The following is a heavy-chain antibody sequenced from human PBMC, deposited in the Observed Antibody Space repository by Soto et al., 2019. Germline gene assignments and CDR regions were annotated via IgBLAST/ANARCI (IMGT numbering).Heavy chain of an antibody. Sequence: VGSLRLSCAASGFTFSDYYMSWIRQAPGKGLEWVSYISSSGSTIYYADSVKGRFTISRDNAKNSLYLQMNSLRAEDTAVYYCARVFGFLGWLLTDYYFDYWGQGTLVTVS. CDR3: ARVFGFLGWLLTDYYFDY. D-gene: IGHD3-3*01. J-gene: IGHJ4*02. V-gene: IGHV3-11*01. CDR1: GFTFSDYY. CDR2: ISSSGSTI.